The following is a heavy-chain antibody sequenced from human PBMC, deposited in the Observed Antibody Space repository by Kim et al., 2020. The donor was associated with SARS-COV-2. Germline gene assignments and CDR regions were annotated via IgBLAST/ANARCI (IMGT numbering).Heavy chain of an antibody. CDR2: ISSSGSTI. D-gene: IGHD3-22*01. V-gene: IGHV3-11*04. J-gene: IGHJ4*02. CDR1: GFTFSDYY. CDR3: ARESYYDSSGWGGFDY. Sequence: GGSLRLSCAASGFTFSDYYMSWIRQAPGKGLEWVSYISSSGSTIYYADSVKGRFTISRDNAKNSLYLQMNSLRAEDTAVYYCARESYYDSSGWGGFDYWGQGTLVTVSS.